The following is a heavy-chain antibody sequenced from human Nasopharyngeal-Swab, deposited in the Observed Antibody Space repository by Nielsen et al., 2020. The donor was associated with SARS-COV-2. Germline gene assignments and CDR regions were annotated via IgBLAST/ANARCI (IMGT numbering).Heavy chain of an antibody. Sequence: ASVKVSCKASGYSFRSYGIHWVRQAPGQGLEWMGWISIYNGDTNYAAKFQGRVSMTTDTSKTTAFMELTSLRSDDTAVYYCARHVAEWLVVPSLSFDHLGQGTLVTVSS. D-gene: IGHD3-9*01. CDR3: ARHVAEWLVVPSLSFDH. J-gene: IGHJ4*02. CDR2: ISIYNGDT. V-gene: IGHV1-18*01. CDR1: GYSFRSYG.